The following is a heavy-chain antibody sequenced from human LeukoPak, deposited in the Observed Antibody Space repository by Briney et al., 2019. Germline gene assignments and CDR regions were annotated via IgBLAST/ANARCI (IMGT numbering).Heavy chain of an antibody. V-gene: IGHV4-39*01. D-gene: IGHD6-13*01. CDR1: GGSISSSSYY. J-gene: IGHJ4*02. CDR2: IYYSGSS. CDR3: ARHCAFGSLPGYFDH. Sequence: SETLSLTCTVSGGSISSSSYYWGWIRQTPGKGLEWIGSIYYSGSSYYNPSLGSRVTISVDTPRNQFSLKLSSVTAADTAVYYCARHCAFGSLPGYFDHWGQGTLVTVSS.